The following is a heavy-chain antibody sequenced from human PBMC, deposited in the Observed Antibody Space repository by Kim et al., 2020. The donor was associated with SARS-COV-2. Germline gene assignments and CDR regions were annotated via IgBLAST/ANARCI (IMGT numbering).Heavy chain of an antibody. V-gene: IGHV4-59*08. CDR3: ARSTYYDVLTGYLVYFDH. D-gene: IGHD3-9*01. J-gene: IGHJ4*01. Sequence: SETLSLTCTVSGGSIDGFYWSWIRQPPGKGLEWIGYVHYTGTTNYNPSLKSRLTISSDTSKNQFSLRLSSVTAADTAVYYCARSTYYDVLTGYLVYFDH. CDR1: GGSIDGFY. CDR2: VHYTGTT.